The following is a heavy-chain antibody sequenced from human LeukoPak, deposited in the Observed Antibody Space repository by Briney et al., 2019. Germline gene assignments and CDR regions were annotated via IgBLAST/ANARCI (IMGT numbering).Heavy chain of an antibody. Sequence: PSENRSLTCTVSGGSISSYYWSWIRQPPGKGLEWIGYICYSGSTNYNPSLKSRVTISVDTSKNQFSLKLSSVTAADTAVYYCARGGGQQLNMRGAVGYYYYYGMDVWGQGTTVTVSS. CDR1: GGSISSYY. CDR2: ICYSGST. V-gene: IGHV4-59*08. D-gene: IGHD6-13*01. CDR3: ARGGGQQLNMRGAVGYYYYYGMDV. J-gene: IGHJ6*02.